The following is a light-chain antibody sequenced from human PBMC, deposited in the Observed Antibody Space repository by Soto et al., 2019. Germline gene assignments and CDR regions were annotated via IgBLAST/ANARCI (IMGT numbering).Light chain of an antibody. J-gene: IGKJ5*01. V-gene: IGKV1-9*01. Sequence: DIQLTQSPSFLSASVGDRVTITCRASQGISSYLAWYQQKPGKAPKLLIYAASTLQGGVPSRFSGSGSGTEFTLTISSLQPEDCATYYCQQLNSYPPSTFGQGTRLEIK. CDR1: QGISSY. CDR3: QQLNSYPPST. CDR2: AAS.